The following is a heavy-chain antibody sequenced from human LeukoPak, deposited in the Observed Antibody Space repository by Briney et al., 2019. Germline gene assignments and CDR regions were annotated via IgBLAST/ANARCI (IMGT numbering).Heavy chain of an antibody. Sequence: SQTLSLTCAISGDSVSSSSAAWNWIRQSPSRGLEWLRRTYYRSKWYNDYAASVKSRIIINPDTSKNQFSLQLNSVTPEDTAVYYCARAETYSGRVFDYWGQGALVTVSS. D-gene: IGHD1-26*01. CDR2: TYYRSKWYN. CDR3: ARAETYSGRVFDY. CDR1: GDSVSSSSAA. V-gene: IGHV6-1*01. J-gene: IGHJ4*02.